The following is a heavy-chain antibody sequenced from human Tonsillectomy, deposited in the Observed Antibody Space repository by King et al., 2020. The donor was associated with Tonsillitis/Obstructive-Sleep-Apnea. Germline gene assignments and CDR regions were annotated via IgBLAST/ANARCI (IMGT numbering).Heavy chain of an antibody. V-gene: IGHV2-5*02. CDR3: AHSPPAVAGTVNWFDP. CDR2: IFWDDYR. CDR1: GFSLSTSGVG. J-gene: IGHJ5*02. D-gene: IGHD6-19*01. Sequence: TLKESGPTLVKPTQTLTLTCTFSGFSLSTSGVGVGWIRQPPGKALEWLALIFWDDYRRYSPSLETRLTITKDHSKNQVVLTMTNMDPVDTATYYCAHSPPAVAGTVNWFDPWGQGTLVTVSS.